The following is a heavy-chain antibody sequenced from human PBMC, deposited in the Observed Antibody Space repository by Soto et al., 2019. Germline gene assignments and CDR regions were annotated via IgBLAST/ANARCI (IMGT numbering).Heavy chain of an antibody. J-gene: IGHJ4*02. CDR3: ASCNSGSYFFDY. D-gene: IGHD1-26*01. Sequence: GGSLILSFASSGFTFSSYAMHWVRQAPGKGLEWVAVISYDGSNKYYADSVKGRFTISRDNSKNTLYLQMNSLRAEDTAVYYCASCNSGSYFFDYWGQGTLVTVSS. CDR2: ISYDGSNK. V-gene: IGHV3-30*04. CDR1: GFTFSSYA.